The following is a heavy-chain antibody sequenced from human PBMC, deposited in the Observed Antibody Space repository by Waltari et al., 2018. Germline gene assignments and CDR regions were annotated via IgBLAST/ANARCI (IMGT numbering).Heavy chain of an antibody. Sequence: EVRLVESGGGLVQPGGSLRLSCAASGFNFSNYEMNWVRQAPGKGLAWVSYISTSGWSIYYADSVKGRFTISRDTAKNSLFLQMNSLRAEDTAVYYCARERSYYDSSGYYYGNWFDSWGQGTLVTVSS. CDR2: ISTSGWSI. J-gene: IGHJ5*01. V-gene: IGHV3-48*03. D-gene: IGHD3-22*01. CDR1: GFNFSNYE. CDR3: ARERSYYDSSGYYYGNWFDS.